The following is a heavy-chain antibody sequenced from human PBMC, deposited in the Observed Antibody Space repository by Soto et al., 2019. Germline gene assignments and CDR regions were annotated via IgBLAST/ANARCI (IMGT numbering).Heavy chain of an antibody. J-gene: IGHJ4*02. V-gene: IGHV4-34*01. Sequence: QVQLQQWGAGLLKPSETLSLTCAVFRGSFSGYFWSWIRPPPGKGLEWIGEINHSGSTNYNPSLTGRVTISVDTSENQFSLKLTSVTAAYTAVYYCARGEWLPRSDYWGQGTLVTVSS. D-gene: IGHD3-3*01. CDR2: INHSGST. CDR3: ARGEWLPRSDY. CDR1: RGSFSGYF.